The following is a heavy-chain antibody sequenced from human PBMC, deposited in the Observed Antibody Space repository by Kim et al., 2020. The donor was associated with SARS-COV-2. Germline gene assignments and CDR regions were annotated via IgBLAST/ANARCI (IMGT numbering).Heavy chain of an antibody. J-gene: IGHJ6*01. V-gene: IGHV3-7*01. CDR1: GFIFNSYT. Sequence: GGSLRLSCVASGFIFNSYTMTWVRQAPGKGLECVAKMSKGGTELRYADAVHSRTTISRDNTSNSLFLQMNILRVEETAVYYSAKGGRRGVDYYG. CDR3: AKGGRRGVDYYG. CDR2: MSKGGTEL. D-gene: IGHD2-8*01.